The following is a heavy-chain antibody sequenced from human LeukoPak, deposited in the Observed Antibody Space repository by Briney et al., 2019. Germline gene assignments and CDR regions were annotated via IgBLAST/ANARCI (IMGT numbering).Heavy chain of an antibody. Sequence: ASVKVSCKASGFALTTYNIVWLRQAPGQGLEWVGWVTAFNENTHYSRKVQGRVTMTRDTSTSTAYMELSSLRSEDTAVYYCAAVDFGGFDYWGQGTLVTVSS. CDR3: AAVDFGGFDY. CDR1: GFALTTYN. D-gene: IGHD3-10*01. CDR2: VTAFNENT. V-gene: IGHV1-18*01. J-gene: IGHJ4*02.